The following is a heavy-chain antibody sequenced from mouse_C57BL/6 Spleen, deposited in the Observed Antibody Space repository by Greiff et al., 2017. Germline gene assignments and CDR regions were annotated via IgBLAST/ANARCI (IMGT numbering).Heavy chain of an antibody. CDR1: GFNIKDDY. Sequence: EVKVVESGAELVRPGASVKLSCTASGFNIKDDYMHWVKQRPEQGLEWIGWIEPENGDTEYASKFQGKATITADTSSNTAYLQLSSLTSEDTAVYYGTTLLRWYFDVWGTGTTVTVSS. J-gene: IGHJ1*03. CDR2: IEPENGDT. CDR3: TTLLRWYFDV. V-gene: IGHV14-4*01. D-gene: IGHD2-12*01.